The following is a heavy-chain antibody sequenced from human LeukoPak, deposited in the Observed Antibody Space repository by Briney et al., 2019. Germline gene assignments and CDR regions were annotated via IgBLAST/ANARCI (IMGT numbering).Heavy chain of an antibody. CDR1: GFTFNDYT. D-gene: IGHD1-7*01. Sequence: GGSLRLSCAASGFTFNDYTMTWVRQAPGRGLEWVALIWYDGTNKYYADSVKGRFTVSRDNSKNTLYLQMNSLRPEDTAVYYCARDAAGTCLDYWGQGTLVTVSS. V-gene: IGHV3-33*08. J-gene: IGHJ4*02. CDR3: ARDAAGTCLDY. CDR2: IWYDGTNK.